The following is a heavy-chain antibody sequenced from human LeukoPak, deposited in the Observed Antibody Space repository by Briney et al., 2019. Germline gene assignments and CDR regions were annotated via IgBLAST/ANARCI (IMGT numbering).Heavy chain of an antibody. CDR1: GGTFSSYA. Sequence: SVKVSCKASGGTFSSYAISWVRQAPGQGLEWMGRIIPIFGTATYAQKFQGRVTITTDESTSTAYMELSSLRSEDTAVYYCASELYSSSGWDYRGQGTLVTVSS. CDR3: ASELYSSSGWDY. CDR2: IIPIFGTA. D-gene: IGHD6-19*01. J-gene: IGHJ4*02. V-gene: IGHV1-69*05.